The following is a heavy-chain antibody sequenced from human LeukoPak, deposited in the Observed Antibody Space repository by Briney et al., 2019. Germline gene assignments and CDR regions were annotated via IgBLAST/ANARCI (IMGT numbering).Heavy chain of an antibody. J-gene: IGHJ5*01. V-gene: IGHV3-23*01. CDR2: TSASGSST. CDR1: GFTFHNYA. CDR3: AKDPLGSYDSGNYGDS. Sequence: PGGSLRLSCAASGFTFHNYAMSWVRQAPGKGLEWVSATSASGSSTYYADSVKGRFTISRDNSKNTLYLQMNSLRDEDTAVYYCAKDPLGSYDSGNYGDSWGQGTLVTVSS. D-gene: IGHD3-10*01.